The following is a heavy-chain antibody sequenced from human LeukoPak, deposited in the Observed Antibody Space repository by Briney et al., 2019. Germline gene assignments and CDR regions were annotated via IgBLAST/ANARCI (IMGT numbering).Heavy chain of an antibody. Sequence: GSLRLSCAASGFSFSDYYMSWVRQPPGKGLEWIGEIYHSGSTNYNPSLKSRVTISLDKSKNQFSLKLSSVTAADTAVYYCARDLPRLLPRGYFDLWGRGTLVTVSS. D-gene: IGHD3-22*01. V-gene: IGHV4-4*02. CDR3: ARDLPRLLPRGYFDL. CDR1: GFSFSDYY. CDR2: IYHSGST. J-gene: IGHJ2*01.